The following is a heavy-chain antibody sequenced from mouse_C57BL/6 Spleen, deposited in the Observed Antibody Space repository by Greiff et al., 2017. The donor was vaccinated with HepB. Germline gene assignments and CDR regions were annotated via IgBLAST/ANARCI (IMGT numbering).Heavy chain of an antibody. CDR3: ARSAYYYGSSLAY. CDR2: INPGSGGT. D-gene: IGHD1-1*01. CDR1: GYAFTNYL. J-gene: IGHJ3*01. Sequence: QVQLKQSGAELVRPGTSVKVSCKASGYAFTNYLIEWVKQRPGQGLEWIGVINPGSGGTNYNEKFKGKATLTADKSSSTAYMQLSSLTSEDSAVYVCARSAYYYGSSLAYWGQGTLVTVSA. V-gene: IGHV1-54*01.